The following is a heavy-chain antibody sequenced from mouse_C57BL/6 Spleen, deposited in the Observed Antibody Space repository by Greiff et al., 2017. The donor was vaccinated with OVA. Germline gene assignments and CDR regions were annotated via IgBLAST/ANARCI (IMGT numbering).Heavy chain of an antibody. CDR2: IDPSASYT. CDR1: GYPFTRYW. Sequence: QVQLQQPGAELVMPGASVKLSCKASGYPFTRYWMHWVKQRPGQGLEWIGEIDPSASYTNYNQKFTGKSTLTVDKSSSTAYMQLISLTTEDSAVDYGAKGYQDYYAMDYWGQGTSVTGSS. J-gene: IGHJ4*01. D-gene: IGHD2-2*01. CDR3: AKGYQDYYAMDY. V-gene: IGHV1-69*01.